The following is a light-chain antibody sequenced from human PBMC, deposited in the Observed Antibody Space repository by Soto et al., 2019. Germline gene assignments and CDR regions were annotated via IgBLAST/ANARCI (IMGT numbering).Light chain of an antibody. CDR3: QHYSNWLWT. V-gene: IGKV3-15*01. CDR2: GAS. Sequence: EIVMTQSPATLSVSPGERATLSCRASQSVDSKLAWYQQKPGQGPRLLIYGASSRATGIPARFSGSGSGTELTLTISSLQSEDFAVYYCQHYSNWLWTFGQGTKVEIK. J-gene: IGKJ1*01. CDR1: QSVDSK.